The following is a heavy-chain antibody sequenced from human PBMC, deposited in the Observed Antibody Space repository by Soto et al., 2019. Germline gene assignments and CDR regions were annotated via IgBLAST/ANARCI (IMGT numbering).Heavy chain of an antibody. J-gene: IGHJ2*01. CDR1: GFTFSSYS. V-gene: IGHV3-48*01. Sequence: GGSLRLSCAASGFTFSSYSMNWVRQAPGKGLEWVSYISSSSSTIYYADSVKGRFTISRDNAKNSLYLQMNSLRAEDTAVYYCARDFQRGRYYGSGSYYNWYFDLWGRGTLVTVSS. D-gene: IGHD3-10*01. CDR2: ISSSSSTI. CDR3: ARDFQRGRYYGSGSYYNWYFDL.